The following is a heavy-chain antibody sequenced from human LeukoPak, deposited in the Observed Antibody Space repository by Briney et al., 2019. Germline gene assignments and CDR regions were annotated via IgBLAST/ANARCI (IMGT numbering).Heavy chain of an antibody. J-gene: IGHJ1*01. V-gene: IGHV3-21*01. D-gene: IGHD4-17*01. CDR3: ALMGYGATGYFQH. Sequence: PGGSLRLSCAASGFTFSSYSMNWVRQAPGKGLEWVSSISSSSSYIYYADSVKGRFTISRDNAKNSLYLQMNSLRAEDTAVYYCALMGYGATGYFQHWGQGTLVTVSS. CDR2: ISSSSSYI. CDR1: GFTFSSYS.